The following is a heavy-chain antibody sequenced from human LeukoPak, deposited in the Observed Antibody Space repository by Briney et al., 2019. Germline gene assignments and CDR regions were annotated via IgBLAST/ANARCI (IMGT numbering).Heavy chain of an antibody. CDR3: ARAPDGGYSGYDLKDDAFDI. CDR1: GGSISSGGYY. CDR2: IYYSGST. V-gene: IGHV4-31*03. J-gene: IGHJ3*02. Sequence: SETLSLTCTVSGGSISSGGYYWSWIRQHPGKGLEWIGYIYYSGSTYCNPSLKSRVTISVDTSKNQFSLKLSSVTAADTAVYYCARAPDGGYSGYDLKDDAFDIWGQGTVVTVSS. D-gene: IGHD5-12*01.